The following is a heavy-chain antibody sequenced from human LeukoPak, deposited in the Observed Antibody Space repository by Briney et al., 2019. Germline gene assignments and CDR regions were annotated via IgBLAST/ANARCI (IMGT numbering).Heavy chain of an antibody. V-gene: IGHV4-59*12. Sequence: SETLSLTCSVSGDSISNFYWSWIRQPPGKGLEWIGYIDYSGSTSYNPSLKSRVTISIDTSRNQFSLKLTSVTAADTAVYYCAKSNGYGLVDIWGQGTMVTVSS. CDR2: IDYSGST. CDR1: GDSISNFY. D-gene: IGHD3-10*01. CDR3: AKSNGYGLVDI. J-gene: IGHJ3*02.